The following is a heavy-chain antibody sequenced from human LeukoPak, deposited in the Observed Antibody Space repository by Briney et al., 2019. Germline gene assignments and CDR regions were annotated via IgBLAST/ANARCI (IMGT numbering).Heavy chain of an antibody. CDR1: GGSFSGYY. Sequence: SETLSLTCAVSGGSFSGYYWSWIRQPPGKGLEWIGEINHSGSTNYNPSLKSRVTISVDTSKNQFSLQLSSVTAADTAVYYCAREGLNMVRGVIPKEAWGWFDPWGQGTLVTVSS. CDR3: AREGLNMVRGVIPKEAWGWFDP. J-gene: IGHJ5*02. CDR2: INHSGST. V-gene: IGHV4-34*01. D-gene: IGHD3-10*01.